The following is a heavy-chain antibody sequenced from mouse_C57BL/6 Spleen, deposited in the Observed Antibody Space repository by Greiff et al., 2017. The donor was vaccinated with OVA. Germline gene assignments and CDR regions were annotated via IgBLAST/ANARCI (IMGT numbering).Heavy chain of an antibody. D-gene: IGHD1-1*01. CDR1: GYSITSGYY. Sequence: VQLKESGPGLVKPSQSLSLTCSVTGYSITSGYYWNWIRQFPGNKLEWMGYISYDGSNNYNPSLKNRISITRDTSKNQFFLKLNSVTTEDTATYYCARDRGYYGSYYAMDYGGQGTSVTVSS. V-gene: IGHV3-6*01. CDR2: ISYDGSN. J-gene: IGHJ4*01. CDR3: ARDRGYYGSYYAMDY.